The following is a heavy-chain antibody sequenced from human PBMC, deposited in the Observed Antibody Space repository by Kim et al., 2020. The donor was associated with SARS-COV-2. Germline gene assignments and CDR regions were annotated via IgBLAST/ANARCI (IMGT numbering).Heavy chain of an antibody. CDR1: GGSFSGYY. Sequence: SETLSLTCAVYGGSFSGYYWSWIRQPPGKGLEWIGEINHSGSTNYNPSLKSRVTISVDTSKNQFSLKLSSVTAADTAVYYCARGRGYNSGSYSWWFDPWGQGTLVTVSS. D-gene: IGHD1-26*01. V-gene: IGHV4-34*01. CDR2: INHSGST. J-gene: IGHJ5*02. CDR3: ARGRGYNSGSYSWWFDP.